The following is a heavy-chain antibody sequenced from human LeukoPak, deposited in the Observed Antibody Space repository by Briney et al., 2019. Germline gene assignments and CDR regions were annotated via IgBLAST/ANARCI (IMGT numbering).Heavy chain of an antibody. J-gene: IGHJ5*02. Sequence: ASVKVSCKASGYTFTSYYMHWVRQAPGQGLEWMGWINLNSGGTNYAQKFQGRVTMTRDTSISTAYMELSRLRSDDTAVYYCARVRGPAAIRKHSGSYYLGWFDPWGQGTLVTVSS. D-gene: IGHD1-26*01. CDR3: ARVRGPAAIRKHSGSYYLGWFDP. CDR1: GYTFTSYY. V-gene: IGHV1-2*02. CDR2: INLNSGGT.